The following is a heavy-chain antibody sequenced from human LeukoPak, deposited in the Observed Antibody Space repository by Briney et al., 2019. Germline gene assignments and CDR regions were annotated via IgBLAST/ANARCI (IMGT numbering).Heavy chain of an antibody. D-gene: IGHD6-19*01. V-gene: IGHV4-61*02. J-gene: IGHJ5*02. CDR2: IYASGST. Sequence: SETLSLTRTVSGGSINSGSYYWSWIRQPAGKGLEWIGRIYASGSTNYNPSLKSRVTISVDTSKNQFSLKLSSVTAADTAVYYCARAAYSSGWYDWFDPWGQGTLVTVSS. CDR3: ARAAYSSGWYDWFDP. CDR1: GGSINSGSYY.